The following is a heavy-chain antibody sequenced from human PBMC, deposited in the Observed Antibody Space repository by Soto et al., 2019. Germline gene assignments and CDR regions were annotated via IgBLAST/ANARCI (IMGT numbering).Heavy chain of an antibody. CDR1: GGSFSGYY. J-gene: IGHJ4*02. D-gene: IGHD3-22*01. Sequence: QVQLQQWGAGLLKPSETLSLTCAVYGGSFSGYYWSWIRQPPGKGLEWIGEINHSGSTNYNPSLKSRVTISVDTSKNQFSLKLSSVTAADTAVYYCARGLSPYYYDSSGYYFYWGQGTLVTVSS. V-gene: IGHV4-34*01. CDR2: INHSGST. CDR3: ARGLSPYYYDSSGYYFY.